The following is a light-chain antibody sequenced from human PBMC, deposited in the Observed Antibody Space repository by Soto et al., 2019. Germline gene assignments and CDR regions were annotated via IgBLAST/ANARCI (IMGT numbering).Light chain of an antibody. CDR3: CSFTSSRTRR. J-gene: IGLJ2*01. V-gene: IGLV2-14*01. Sequence: QSALTQPASVSGSPGQSITISCTGTSSDVGGYNYVSWYQQHPGKAPKLMIFDVSHRPSGVSNRFSGSKSGSTASLTISGLQAEDEADYFCCSFTSSRTRRFGGGTQLTVL. CDR1: SSDVGGYNY. CDR2: DVS.